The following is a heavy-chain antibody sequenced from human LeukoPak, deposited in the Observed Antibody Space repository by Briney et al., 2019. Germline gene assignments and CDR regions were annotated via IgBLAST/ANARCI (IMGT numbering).Heavy chain of an antibody. CDR1: GYTFTSYG. D-gene: IGHD3-3*01. CDR2: ISAYNGNT. CDR3: ARALTSSSYDFWSGYPLSGMDV. J-gene: IGHJ6*02. V-gene: IGHV1-18*01. Sequence: ASVKVSCKASGYTFTSYGISWVRQAPGQGLEWMGWISAYNGNTNYAQKLQGRVTMTTDTSTSTAYMELRSVRSDDTAVYYCARALTSSSYDFWSGYPLSGMDVWGQGTTVTVSS.